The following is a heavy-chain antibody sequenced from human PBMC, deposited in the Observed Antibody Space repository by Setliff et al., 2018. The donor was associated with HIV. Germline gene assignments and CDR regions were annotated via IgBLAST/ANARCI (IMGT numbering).Heavy chain of an antibody. CDR1: GGSFSGYY. CDR3: ARVGYHGSGRYSFDY. D-gene: IGHD3-10*01. J-gene: IGHJ4*02. Sequence: PSETLSLTCAVYGGSFSGYYWSWIRQPPGKGLEWIGHIHTSGSTKYNPSLKSRVTISADTSKNQFSLNLSSVTAAETAVYYCARVGYHGSGRYSFDYWGQGTLVTVSS. CDR2: IHTSGST. V-gene: IGHV4-4*08.